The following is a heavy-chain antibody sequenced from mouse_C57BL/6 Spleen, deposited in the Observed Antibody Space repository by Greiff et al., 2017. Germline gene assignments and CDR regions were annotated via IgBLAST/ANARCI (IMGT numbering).Heavy chain of an antibody. V-gene: IGHV6-6*01. CDR3: TRQLRLRGGYAMDY. D-gene: IGHD3-2*02. CDR2: IRNKANNHAT. Sequence: EVKLVESGGGLVQPGGSMKLSCAASGFTFSDAWMDWVRQSPEKGLEWVAEIRNKANNHATYYAESVKGRFTISRDDSKSSVYLQMNSLRAEDTGIYYCTRQLRLRGGYAMDYWGQGTSVTVSS. CDR1: GFTFSDAW. J-gene: IGHJ4*01.